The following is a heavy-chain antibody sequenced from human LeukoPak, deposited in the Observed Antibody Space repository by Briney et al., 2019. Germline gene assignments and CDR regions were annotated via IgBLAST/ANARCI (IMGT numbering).Heavy chain of an antibody. V-gene: IGHV3-15*01. CDR3: TTTFWGGYYPLYYFDC. CDR1: GFTFSNAW. J-gene: IGHJ4*02. CDR2: IRSKTDGGTT. Sequence: GGSLRLSCAASGFTFSNAWMSWVRQAPGKGLEWVGRIRSKTDGGTTDYAAPVKGRFTISRDDSKNTLYLQMNSLKTEDTAVYYCTTTFWGGYYPLYYFDCWGQGTLVTVSS. D-gene: IGHD3-3*01.